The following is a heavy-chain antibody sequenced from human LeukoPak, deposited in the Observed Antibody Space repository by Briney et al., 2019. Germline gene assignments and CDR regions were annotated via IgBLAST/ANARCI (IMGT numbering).Heavy chain of an antibody. CDR1: GGSISSYY. CDR3: ARNSAYYYDSSGRGYFDY. Sequence: SETLSLTCTVSGGSISSYYWSWIRPPPGEGLGWIGYIHYSVRTNYNRSLKSGVTISVDKSRNQFSLKLSSVTAADTAVYYCARNSAYYYDSSGRGYFDYWGQGTLVTVSA. CDR2: IHYSVRT. J-gene: IGHJ4*02. V-gene: IGHV4-59*01. D-gene: IGHD3-22*01.